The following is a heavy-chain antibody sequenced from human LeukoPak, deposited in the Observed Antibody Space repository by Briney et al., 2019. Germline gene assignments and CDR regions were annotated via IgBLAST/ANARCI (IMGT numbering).Heavy chain of an antibody. Sequence: SETLSLTCTVSGGSISSYYWSWIRQPPGKGLEWTGYIYYSGSTNYNPSLKSRVTISVDTSKNQFSLKLSSVTAADTAVYYCARAGGKGYSYGYGTHFYFDYWGQGTLVTVSS. CDR2: IYYSGST. D-gene: IGHD5-18*01. J-gene: IGHJ4*02. CDR1: GGSISSYY. V-gene: IGHV4-59*01. CDR3: ARAGGKGYSYGYGTHFYFDY.